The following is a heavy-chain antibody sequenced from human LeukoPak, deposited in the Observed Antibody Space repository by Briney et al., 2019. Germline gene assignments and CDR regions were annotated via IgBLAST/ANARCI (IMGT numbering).Heavy chain of an antibody. CDR2: IKEDGSQK. J-gene: IGHJ3*02. CDR3: ARNLAYNAFDI. D-gene: IGHD1-1*01. V-gene: IGHV3-7*01. Sequence: PVGSLRLSCAASRFTFSSSWMTWVRQPLGKGLEYVANIKEDGSQKYYEDSVQGRFTISRDNVKNSLYLQMDSLRAEDTAVYFCARNLAYNAFDIWGQGTVVTVSS. CDR1: RFTFSSSW.